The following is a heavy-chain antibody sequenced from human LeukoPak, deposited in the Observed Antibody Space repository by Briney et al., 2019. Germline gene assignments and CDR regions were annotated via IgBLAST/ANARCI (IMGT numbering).Heavy chain of an antibody. J-gene: IGHJ4*02. CDR2: IGGSGTRT. V-gene: IGHV3-23*01. D-gene: IGHD3-10*01. CDR3: AKVSLGIWFDN. Sequence: PGGTLRLSCSASGFTFTTYGMNWVRQAPGKGLEWVSGIGGSGTRTYYADSVKGRFTISRDNSKNTLYLQMNSLRDEDTAVYYSAKVSLGIWFDNWGQGTLVT. CDR1: GFTFTTYG.